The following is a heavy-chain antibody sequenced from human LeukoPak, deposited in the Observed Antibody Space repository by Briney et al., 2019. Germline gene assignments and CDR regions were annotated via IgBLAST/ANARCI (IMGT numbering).Heavy chain of an antibody. V-gene: IGHV4-30-4*07. CDR3: ARGGGVKYYYDSSGYYNEVDY. CDR1: GGSINSGGYS. J-gene: IGHJ4*02. Sequence: PSETLSLTCAVSGGSINSGGYSWSWIRQPPGKGLEWIGYIYYSGSTYYNPSLKSRVTISVDTSKNQFSLKLSSVTAADTAVYYWARGGGVKYYYDSSGYYNEVDYWGQGTLVTVSS. CDR2: IYYSGST. D-gene: IGHD3-22*01.